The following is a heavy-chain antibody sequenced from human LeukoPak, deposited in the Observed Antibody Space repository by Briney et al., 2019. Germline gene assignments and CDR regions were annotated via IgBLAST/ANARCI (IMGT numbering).Heavy chain of an antibody. CDR3: ARDSIASSKPFDY. Sequence: PGGSLRLSCAASGFTFSDYYMSWIRQAPGKGLEWVSYISSSGSTIYYADSVKGRFTISRDNAKNSLYLQMNSLRAEDTAVYYCARDSIASSKPFDYWGQGTLVTVSS. CDR2: ISSSGSTI. J-gene: IGHJ4*02. D-gene: IGHD6-6*01. V-gene: IGHV3-11*04. CDR1: GFTFSDYY.